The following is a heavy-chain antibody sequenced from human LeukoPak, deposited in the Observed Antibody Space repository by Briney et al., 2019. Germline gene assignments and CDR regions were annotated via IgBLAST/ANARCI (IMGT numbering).Heavy chain of an antibody. CDR3: ARVLSGWHENYYFYCYIDV. J-gene: IGHJ6*03. V-gene: IGHV1-8*03. Sequence: ASVKVSCKASGYTFTSYDINWVRQAPGQGLEWMGWMNPNSGNTGYAQKFQGRITITRNTSISTTYMELSSLRAEDTAVYYCARVLSGWHENYYFYCYIDVWGKGTTVTDSS. CDR1: GYTFTSYD. CDR2: MNPNSGNT. D-gene: IGHD6-19*01.